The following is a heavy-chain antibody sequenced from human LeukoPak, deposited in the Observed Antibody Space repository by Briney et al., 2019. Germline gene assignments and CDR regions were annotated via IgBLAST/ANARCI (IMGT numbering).Heavy chain of an antibody. D-gene: IGHD3-3*01. CDR3: ARHEEEDGRNAKTFWY. Sequence: PSETLSLTCTVSGASIGGSNYYWGWVRQPPGMGLEWIGCIFYSGRTYFNPSLKRRVTISVHTSKNQFSLGLSSVTAADAGVYYCARHEEEDGRNAKTFWYWGRGTLVTVFS. CDR1: GASIGGSNYY. CDR2: IFYSGRT. V-gene: IGHV4-39*01. J-gene: IGHJ4*02.